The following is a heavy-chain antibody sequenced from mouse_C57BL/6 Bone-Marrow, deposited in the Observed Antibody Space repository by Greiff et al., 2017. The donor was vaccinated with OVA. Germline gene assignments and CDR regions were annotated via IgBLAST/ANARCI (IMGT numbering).Heavy chain of an antibody. CDR1: GFTFSDYG. J-gene: IGHJ4*01. D-gene: IGHD2-10*01. Sequence: EVQVVESGGGLVKPGGSLKLSCAASGFTFSDYGMHWVRQAPEKGLAWVAYISRGSSTIYYADTVKGRFTISRDNAKNTLFLQMTSLRSEDTAMYYCARSLLPYAMDYWGQGTSVTVSS. CDR3: ARSLLPYAMDY. V-gene: IGHV5-17*01. CDR2: ISRGSSTI.